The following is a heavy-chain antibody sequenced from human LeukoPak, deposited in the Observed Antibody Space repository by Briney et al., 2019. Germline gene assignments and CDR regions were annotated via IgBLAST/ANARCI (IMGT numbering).Heavy chain of an antibody. Sequence: GGSLRLSCAAYGFIFSRYAMSWVRQAPGKGLEWVSCIGSGGNTYYADSVKGRFTISRDNSKNTLYLQMSSLRVEDTAVYYCAELGITMIGGVWGKGTTVTISS. CDR3: AELGITMIGGV. V-gene: IGHV3-23*01. CDR2: IGSGGNT. CDR1: GFIFSRYA. J-gene: IGHJ6*04. D-gene: IGHD3-10*02.